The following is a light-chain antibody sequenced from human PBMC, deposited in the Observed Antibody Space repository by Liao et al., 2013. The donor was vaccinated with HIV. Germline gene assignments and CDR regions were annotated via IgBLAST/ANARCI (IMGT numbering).Light chain of an antibody. CDR2: YDT. Sequence: SYVLTQPPSVSVAPEETATITCGGDNIGRKTVHWYQQKPGQAPVLVIYYDTNRPSGIPERFSGSNLGITATLTISRVEAGDEADYFCQVWDSHHDHLGVVFGGGTKLTVL. J-gene: IGLJ2*01. CDR3: QVWDSHHDHLGVV. V-gene: IGLV3-21*01. CDR1: NIGRKT.